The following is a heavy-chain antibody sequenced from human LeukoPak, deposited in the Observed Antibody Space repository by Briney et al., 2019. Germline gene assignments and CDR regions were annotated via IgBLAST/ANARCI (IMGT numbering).Heavy chain of an antibody. V-gene: IGHV3-66*01. D-gene: IGHD3-22*01. CDR3: ARDPGETYYYDSSGSTGGY. CDR2: IYSGGST. J-gene: IGHJ4*02. CDR1: GFTVSSNY. Sequence: GGSLRLSCAASGFTVSSNYMSWVRQAPGKGLEWVSVIYSGGSTYYADSVKGRFTISRDNSKNTLYLQMNSLRAEDTAVYYCARDPGETYYYDSSGSTGGYWGQGTLVTVSS.